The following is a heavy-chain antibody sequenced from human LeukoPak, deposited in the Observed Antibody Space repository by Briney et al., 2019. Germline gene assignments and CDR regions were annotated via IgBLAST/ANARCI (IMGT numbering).Heavy chain of an antibody. D-gene: IGHD6-19*01. J-gene: IGHJ6*02. Sequence: ASVKVSCKATGYTFSSYGISWVRQAPGQGLEWMGWISGYNANTNYAQKLQGRVTMTTDTSTRIAYMELRSLRSDDTAVYYCARGGRSSPYSYAMDAWGQGTTVTVSS. CDR2: ISGYNANT. V-gene: IGHV1-18*01. CDR1: GYTFSSYG. CDR3: ARGGRSSPYSYAMDA.